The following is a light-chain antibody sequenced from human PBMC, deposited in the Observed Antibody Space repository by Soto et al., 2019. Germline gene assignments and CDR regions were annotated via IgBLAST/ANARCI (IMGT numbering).Light chain of an antibody. Sequence: QSVLTQPPSASGTPGQRVTISCSGSSSNIGNNYVYWYQHLPGTAPKLLIYSNNQRPSGVPDRFSASKSGSSASLAISGLRSEDKADYYCAAWDDSLNMLFGGGTKLTVL. CDR1: SSNIGNNY. CDR2: SNN. V-gene: IGLV1-47*02. CDR3: AAWDDSLNML. J-gene: IGLJ2*01.